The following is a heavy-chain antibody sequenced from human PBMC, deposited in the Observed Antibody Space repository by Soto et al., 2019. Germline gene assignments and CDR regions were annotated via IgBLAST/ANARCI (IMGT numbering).Heavy chain of an antibody. CDR3: ARDLASPPVVVVAATDY. V-gene: IGHV1-18*01. J-gene: IGHJ4*02. D-gene: IGHD2-15*01. Sequence: ASVKVSCKASGYTFTSYGISWVRQAPGQGLEWMGWISAYNGNTNYAQKLQGRVTMTTDTSTSTAYMELRSLRSDDTAVYYCARDLASPPVVVVAATDYWGQGTLVTVSS. CDR2: ISAYNGNT. CDR1: GYTFTSYG.